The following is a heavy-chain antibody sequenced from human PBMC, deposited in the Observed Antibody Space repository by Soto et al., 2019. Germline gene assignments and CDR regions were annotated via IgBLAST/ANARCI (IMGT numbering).Heavy chain of an antibody. CDR2: ISGSGGST. D-gene: IGHD3-22*01. CDR3: AKDFGSYYYDSSGYPTPY. J-gene: IGHJ4*02. CDR1: GFTFSSYA. V-gene: IGHV3-23*01. Sequence: GGSLRLSCAASGFTFSSYAMSWVRQAPGKGLEWVSAISGSGGSTYYADSVKGLFTISRDNSKNTLYLQMNSLRAEDTAVYYCAKDFGSYYYDSSGYPTPYWGQGTLVTVSS.